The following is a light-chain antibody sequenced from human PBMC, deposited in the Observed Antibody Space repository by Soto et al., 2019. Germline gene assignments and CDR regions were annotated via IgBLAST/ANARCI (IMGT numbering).Light chain of an antibody. J-gene: IGLJ2*01. CDR2: GYN. CDR3: QSYDSSLSAWV. Sequence: QSVLTQPPSVSGAPGQRVTISCTGSSSNIGAGYDVHWYQPLPGTAPKLLVYGYNNRPSGVPDRFSVSKSGTSAPRTITGLQTEDEADYYCQSYDSSLSAWVFGGGTKVTVL. CDR1: SSNIGAGYD. V-gene: IGLV1-40*01.